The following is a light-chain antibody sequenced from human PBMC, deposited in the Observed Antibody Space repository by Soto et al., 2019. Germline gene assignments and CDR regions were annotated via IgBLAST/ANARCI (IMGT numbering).Light chain of an antibody. Sequence: EIVMTQSPATLSVSPGERATLSCRASQSVSSNLAWYQQKPGQAPRLLIYGASTRATGIPDRFRGSGSGTDFTLTIAGLEPEDFAVYYCQQYGSSPFTFGPGTKVDIK. J-gene: IGKJ3*01. CDR2: GAS. CDR1: QSVSSN. CDR3: QQYGSSPFT. V-gene: IGKV3-15*01.